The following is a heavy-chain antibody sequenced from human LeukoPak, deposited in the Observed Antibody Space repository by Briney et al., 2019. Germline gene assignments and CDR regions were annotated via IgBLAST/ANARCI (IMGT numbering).Heavy chain of an antibody. CDR2: ISGSGGST. Sequence: GGSLRLSCAASGFTFSSYAMSWVRQAPGKGLEWVSAISGSGGSTYYADSVKGRFTISRDNSKNTPYLQMNSLRAEDTAVYYCAKDGRQWLVLAEYFQHWGQGTLVTVSS. D-gene: IGHD6-19*01. J-gene: IGHJ1*01. CDR3: AKDGRQWLVLAEYFQH. V-gene: IGHV3-23*01. CDR1: GFTFSSYA.